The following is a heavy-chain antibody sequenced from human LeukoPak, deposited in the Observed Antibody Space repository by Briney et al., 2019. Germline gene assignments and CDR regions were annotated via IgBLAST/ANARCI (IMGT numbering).Heavy chain of an antibody. CDR1: GFTFTSYA. CDR2: ISGPGDRT. V-gene: IGHV3-23*01. Sequence: GGSLRLSCAASGFTFTSYAMSWVRQAPGKGLEWVSSISGPGDRTFYADSVKGRFTISRDNSKNTLYLQVNSLRAEDTAVYYCANDYSNAALNFDYWGQGTLLTVSS. J-gene: IGHJ4*02. CDR3: ANDYSNAALNFDY. D-gene: IGHD6-25*01.